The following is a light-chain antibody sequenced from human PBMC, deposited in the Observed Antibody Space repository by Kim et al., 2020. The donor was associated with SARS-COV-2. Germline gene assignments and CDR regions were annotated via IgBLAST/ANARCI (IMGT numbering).Light chain of an antibody. CDR1: QSVSHY. Sequence: EIVLTQSPATLSLSPGERATLSCRASQSVSHYLAWYQQKPGQAPRLLIYDVSNRATGIPARFSGSGSGTDFTLTISSLEPEDFAVYYCQQRSNWPRLTFGGGTKLEI. CDR2: DVS. CDR3: QQRSNWPRLT. J-gene: IGKJ4*01. V-gene: IGKV3-11*01.